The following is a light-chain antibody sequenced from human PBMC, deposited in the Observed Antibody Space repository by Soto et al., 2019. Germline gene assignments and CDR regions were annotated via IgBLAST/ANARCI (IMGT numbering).Light chain of an antibody. CDR1: QSVSSSY. CDR2: GAS. Sequence: EIVLTQSPGTLSLSPGERATLSCRASQSVSSSYLAWYQQKPGQAPRLLIYGASSRATGIPDRFSGSGSGTDFTLTLTRLEPEDSAVYYCQQSGSSPKWTFVQVTKVEIK. CDR3: QQSGSSPKWT. J-gene: IGKJ1*01. V-gene: IGKV3-20*01.